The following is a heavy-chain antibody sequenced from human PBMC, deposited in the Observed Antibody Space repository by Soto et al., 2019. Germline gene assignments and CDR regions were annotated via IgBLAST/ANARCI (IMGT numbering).Heavy chain of an antibody. CDR3: AKERGGGYYFDY. V-gene: IGHV3-30*18. CDR1: GFTFSSYG. Sequence: QVQLVESGGGVVQPGRSLRLSCAASGFTFSSYGMHWVRQAPGKGLEWVAVISYDGSNKYYADSVKGRFTISRDNSKNTLYLQMNSLRAEDPAVYYCAKERGGGYYFDYWGQGTLVTVSS. D-gene: IGHD2-15*01. J-gene: IGHJ4*02. CDR2: ISYDGSNK.